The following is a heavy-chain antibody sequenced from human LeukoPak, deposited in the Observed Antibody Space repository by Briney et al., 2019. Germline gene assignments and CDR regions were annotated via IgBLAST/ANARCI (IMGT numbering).Heavy chain of an antibody. CDR3: ARDYYDSSGYYYYFDY. Sequence: GASVKVSCKASGYTFTGYYMHWVRQAPGQGLEWMGWINPNSGGTNYAQKLQGRVTMTTDTSTSTAYMELRSLRSDDTAVYYCARDYYDSSGYYYYFDYWGQGTLVTVSS. CDR1: GYTFTGYY. J-gene: IGHJ4*02. CDR2: INPNSGGT. D-gene: IGHD3-22*01. V-gene: IGHV1-2*02.